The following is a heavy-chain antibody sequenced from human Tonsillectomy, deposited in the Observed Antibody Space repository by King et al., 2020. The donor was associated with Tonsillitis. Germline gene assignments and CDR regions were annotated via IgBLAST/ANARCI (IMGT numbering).Heavy chain of an antibody. CDR3: ARTHPDCGGDCYSFDY. Sequence: TLKESGPALVKPTETLTLTCSFSVFSLSTSGMSVSWIRQPPGKSLEWRALSVWEGDKFYSTSLKTRLTISKDTSKNQVVLTMTNMDPVDTATYFCARTHPDCGGDCYSFDYWGQGTLVTVSS. V-gene: IGHV2-70*04. D-gene: IGHD2-21*02. J-gene: IGHJ4*02. CDR2: SVWEGDK. CDR1: VFSLSTSGMS.